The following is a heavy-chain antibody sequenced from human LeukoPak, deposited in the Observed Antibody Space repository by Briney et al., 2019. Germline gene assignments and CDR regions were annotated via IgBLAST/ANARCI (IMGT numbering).Heavy chain of an antibody. CDR1: GGTFSSYA. V-gene: IGHV1-69*06. J-gene: IGHJ3*02. CDR3: ARDRIRGWGDYHAFDI. CDR2: IIPIFGTS. Sequence: GASVKVSCKASGGTFSSYAISWVRQAPGQGLEWMGGIIPIFGTSNYAQKFQGRVTITADKSTSTAYMELNSLRAEDTAVYYCARDRIRGWGDYHAFDIWGQGTMVTVSS. D-gene: IGHD4-17*01.